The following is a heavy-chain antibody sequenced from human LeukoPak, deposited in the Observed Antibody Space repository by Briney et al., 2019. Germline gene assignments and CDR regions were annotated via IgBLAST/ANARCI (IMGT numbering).Heavy chain of an antibody. J-gene: IGHJ3*02. D-gene: IGHD4-17*01. Sequence: ASVKVSCKASGYTFTSYDINWVRQATGQGLEWMGWMNPNSGNTGYAQKFQGRVTMTRNTSISTAYMELSSLRSEDTAVYYCAREMSEDYGDYSDAFDIRGQGTMVTVSS. CDR2: MNPNSGNT. V-gene: IGHV1-8*01. CDR3: AREMSEDYGDYSDAFDI. CDR1: GYTFTSYD.